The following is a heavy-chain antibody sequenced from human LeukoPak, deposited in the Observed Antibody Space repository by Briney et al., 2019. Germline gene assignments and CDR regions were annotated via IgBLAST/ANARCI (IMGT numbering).Heavy chain of an antibody. V-gene: IGHV5-51*01. J-gene: IGHJ4*02. CDR1: GYSFTSYW. Sequence: GESLKISCKGSGYSFTSYWIGWVRQMPGKGLEWMGIIHPGDSDTRYSPSFQGQVTISADKSISTAYLQWSSLKASDTAMYYCARQHYDSSGYSPKHKYYFDYWGQGTLVTVSS. CDR3: ARQHYDSSGYSPKHKYYFDY. CDR2: IHPGDSDT. D-gene: IGHD3-22*01.